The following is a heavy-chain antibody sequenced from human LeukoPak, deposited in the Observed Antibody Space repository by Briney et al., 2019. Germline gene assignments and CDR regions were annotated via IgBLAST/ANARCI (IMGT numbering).Heavy chain of an antibody. J-gene: IGHJ4*02. CDR3: ATLEPEPGDFGGLAY. V-gene: IGHV1-24*01. Sequence: ASVKVSCKVSGYTLTALALHWVRQAPGKWFEWIGGFDSEEYDTIYAQKFQGRITMTEDTSTDTAYMELSGLYFEDTAVYYCATLEPEPGDFGGLAYWGQGTLVTVSS. CDR1: GYTLTALA. D-gene: IGHD4-17*01. CDR2: FDSEEYDT.